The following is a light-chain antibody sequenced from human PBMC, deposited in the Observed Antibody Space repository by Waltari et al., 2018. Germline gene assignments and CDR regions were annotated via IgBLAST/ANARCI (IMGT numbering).Light chain of an antibody. J-gene: IGKJ4*01. V-gene: IGKV4-1*01. CDR1: QSVLYSSNNQHY. CDR3: QQYYSTPLT. Sequence: DIVMTQSPDSLAVSLGERATINCKSSQSVLYSSNNQHYLAWYQQKPGQPPKLRTYWASTRESGVPVRFSGSGSGTEFTLTISSLQAEDVSVYYCQQYYSTPLTFGGGTKVEIK. CDR2: WAS.